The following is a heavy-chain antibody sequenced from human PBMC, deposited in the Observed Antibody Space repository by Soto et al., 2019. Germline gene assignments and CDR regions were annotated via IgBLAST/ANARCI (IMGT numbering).Heavy chain of an antibody. J-gene: IGHJ6*04. Sequence: SETLSLACTVSGGSISSYYWSWIRQPPGKGLEWIGYIYYSGSTNYNPSLKSRVTISVDTSKNQFSLKLSSVTAADTAVYYCARDDVLCDGGRCHAVPLDVWGKGTTVTVSS. CDR1: GGSISSYY. CDR2: IYYSGST. CDR3: ARDDVLCDGGRCHAVPLDV. D-gene: IGHD2-15*01. V-gene: IGHV4-59*01.